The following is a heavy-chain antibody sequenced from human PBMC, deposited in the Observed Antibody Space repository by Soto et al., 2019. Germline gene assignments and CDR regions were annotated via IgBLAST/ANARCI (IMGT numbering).Heavy chain of an antibody. D-gene: IGHD3-10*01. CDR3: ARDFRYFPY. CDR2: IEHNGNN. J-gene: IGHJ4*01. Sequence: SETLSLTCAVSGGTFSGYFWSWVRQPPGKGLEWIGEIEHNGNNNINPSLKSRVTLPVDTSKNQISLTLTSVTAADTAVYYCARDFRYFPYWGHGTLVTVSS. V-gene: IGHV4-34*01. CDR1: GGTFSGYF.